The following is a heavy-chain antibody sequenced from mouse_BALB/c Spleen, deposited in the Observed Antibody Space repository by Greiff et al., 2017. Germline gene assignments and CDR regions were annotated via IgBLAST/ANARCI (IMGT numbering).Heavy chain of an antibody. V-gene: IGHV5-12-1*01. Sequence: EVKLVESGGGLVKPGGSLKLSCAASGFAFSSYDMSWVRQTPEKRLEWVAYISSGGGSTYYPDTVKGRFTISRDNAKNTLYLQMSSLKSEDTAMYYCARGSGSSPWFAYWGQGTLVTVSA. CDR1: GFAFSSYD. CDR2: ISSGGGST. J-gene: IGHJ3*01. D-gene: IGHD1-1*01. CDR3: ARGSGSSPWFAY.